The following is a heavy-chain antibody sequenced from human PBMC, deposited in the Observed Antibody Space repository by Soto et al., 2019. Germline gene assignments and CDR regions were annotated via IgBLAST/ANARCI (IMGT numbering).Heavy chain of an antibody. V-gene: IGHV4-59*01. D-gene: IGHD3-22*01. J-gene: IGHJ5*02. CDR1: GGSISSYY. Sequence: SETLSLTCTVSGGSISSYYWSWIRQPPGKGLEWIGYIYYSGSTNYNPSLKSRVTISVDTSKNQFSLKLSSVTAADTAVYYCARGDLNYYDSSGYVWFDPWGQGTLVTVSS. CDR3: ARGDLNYYDSSGYVWFDP. CDR2: IYYSGST.